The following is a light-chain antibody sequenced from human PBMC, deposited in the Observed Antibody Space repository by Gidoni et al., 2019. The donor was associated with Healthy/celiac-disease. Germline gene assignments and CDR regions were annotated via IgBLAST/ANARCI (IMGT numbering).Light chain of an antibody. Sequence: HLLLTQSPSASASLGASVQLTCTLSSGHSSYAIAWHQQQPEKGPRYLMKLNSDGSPSKGDGIPYRFSGSSSGAERYLTISSLQAEDEADYYCQTWGTGVFGGGTKLTVL. CDR3: QTWGTGV. J-gene: IGLJ3*02. CDR2: LNSDGSP. CDR1: SGHSSYA. V-gene: IGLV4-69*01.